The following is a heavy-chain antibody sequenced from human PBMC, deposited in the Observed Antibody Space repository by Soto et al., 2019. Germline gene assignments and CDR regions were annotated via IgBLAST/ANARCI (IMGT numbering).Heavy chain of an antibody. CDR2: ISSSSSYI. V-gene: IGHV3-21*01. CDR3: ARGSPNYYYYYGMDV. Sequence: GGSLRLSCAASGFTFSSYSMNWVRQAPGKGLEWVSSISSSSSYIYYADSVKGRFTISRDNAKNSLYLQMNSLRAEDTAVYYCARGSPNYYYYYGMDVWGQGTTVTVSS. J-gene: IGHJ6*02. CDR1: GFTFSSYS.